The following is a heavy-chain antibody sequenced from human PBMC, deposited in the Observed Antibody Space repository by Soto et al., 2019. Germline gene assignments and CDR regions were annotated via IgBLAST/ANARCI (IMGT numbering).Heavy chain of an antibody. CDR3: AKCGGAGSDY. J-gene: IGHJ4*02. Sequence: GESLRLACAASGFTFSRYSMNWVRQAPGKGLEWVSSISSTTNYIYYADSMKGRFTVSRDNAKNSLYLQMNSLRAEDTAVYYCAKCGGAGSDYWGQGTPVTVSS. CDR1: GFTFSRYS. D-gene: IGHD3-16*01. CDR2: ISSTTNYI. V-gene: IGHV3-21*01.